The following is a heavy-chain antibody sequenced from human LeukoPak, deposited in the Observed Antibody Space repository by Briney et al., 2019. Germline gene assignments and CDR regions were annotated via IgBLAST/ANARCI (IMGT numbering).Heavy chain of an antibody. V-gene: IGHV4-59*01. CDR3: ARYQHDAFDI. CDR2: IYSGGTT. CDR1: GGSMSSYY. J-gene: IGHJ3*02. Sequence: SETLSLTCTVSGGSMSSYYWSWIRQPPGKGLEWIGYIYSGGTTKYNPSLKSRVTISVDASKNQFSLKVSSLTAADTAVYYCARYQHDAFDIWGQGTVVTVSS.